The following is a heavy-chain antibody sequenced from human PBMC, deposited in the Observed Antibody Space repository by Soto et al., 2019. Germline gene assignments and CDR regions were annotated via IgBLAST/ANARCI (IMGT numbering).Heavy chain of an antibody. D-gene: IGHD3-10*01. J-gene: IGHJ3*02. CDR1: GGSISSYY. CDR3: AGGGDYYGSCGPKHAFDIWGQDHAFDI. CDR2: IYYSGST. Sequence: SETLSLTCTVSGGSISSYYWSWIRQPPGKGLEWIGYIYYSGSTNYNPSLKSRVTISVDTSKNQFSLKLSSVTAADTDVYYCAGGGDYYGSCGPKHAFDIWGQDHAFDIWGQGTMVTVSS. V-gene: IGHV4-59*01.